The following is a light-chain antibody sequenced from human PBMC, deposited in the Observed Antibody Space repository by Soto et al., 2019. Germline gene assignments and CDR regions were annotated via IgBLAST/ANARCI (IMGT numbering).Light chain of an antibody. CDR3: QSYDNSLSGFYV. CDR2: GNN. V-gene: IGLV2-14*01. CDR1: SSDVGGYNY. Sequence: QSALTQPASVSGSPGQSITISCTGTSSDVGGYNYVSWYQQHPGKAPKLMIYGNNNRPSGVPDRFSGSKSGTSASLAITGLQADDEADYYCQSYDNSLSGFYVFGTGTKLTVL. J-gene: IGLJ1*01.